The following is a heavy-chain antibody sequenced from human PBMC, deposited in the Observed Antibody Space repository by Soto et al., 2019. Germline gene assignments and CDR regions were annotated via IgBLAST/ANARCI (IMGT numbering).Heavy chain of an antibody. D-gene: IGHD2-2*02. V-gene: IGHV4-39*01. J-gene: IGHJ4*02. CDR1: GGSITSSGSA. CDR3: ARHIPNQGFEYYFDS. Sequence: QLQLQESGPGLVKPSETLSLTCNASGGSITSSGSAWGRIRQSPGKGLEWIGTIDYSGNIYYIPSLKSRITISVDTSKNQISLQLRSVTAADTAGYYCARHIPNQGFEYYFDSWGQGTLVTVSS. CDR2: IDYSGNI.